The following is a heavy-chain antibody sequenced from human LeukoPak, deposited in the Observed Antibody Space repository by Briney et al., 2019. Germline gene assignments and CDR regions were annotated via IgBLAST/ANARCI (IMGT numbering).Heavy chain of an antibody. D-gene: IGHD3-16*02. V-gene: IGHV4-34*01. CDR3: ARGHRYDYVWGSYRYDY. Sequence: SETLSLTCAVYGGSFSGYYWSWIRQPPGKGLEWIGEINHSGSTNYNPSLKSRVTISVDTSKNQFSLKLSSVTAADTAVYYCARGHRYDYVWGSYRYDYWGQGTLVTVSS. CDR2: INHSGST. CDR1: GGSFSGYY. J-gene: IGHJ4*02.